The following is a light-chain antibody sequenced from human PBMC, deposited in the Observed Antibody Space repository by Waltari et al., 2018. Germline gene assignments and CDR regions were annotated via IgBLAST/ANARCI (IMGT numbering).Light chain of an antibody. CDR2: RAS. Sequence: EVVMTQSPATPAVSPGERVSLSCRASQSAKTRLAWYQQTPGQAPRLLIYRASTRAAGVPDRFSGSGSGTEFTLTISSLQSEDSAIYYCQQYNIWPWTFGPGTNVDIK. J-gene: IGKJ1*01. CDR1: QSAKTR. V-gene: IGKV3D-15*01. CDR3: QQYNIWPWT.